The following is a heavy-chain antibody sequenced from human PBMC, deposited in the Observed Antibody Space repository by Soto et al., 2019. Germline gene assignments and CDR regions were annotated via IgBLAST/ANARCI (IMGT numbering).Heavy chain of an antibody. CDR2: INSDGSST. CDR3: AIPSSNWNGAEFDY. CDR1: GFTFSSYW. Sequence: GGSLRLSCAASGFTFSSYWMHWVRQAPGKGLVWVSRINSDGSSTSYADSVKGRFTISGDNAKNTLYLQMNSLRAEDTAVYYCAIPSSNWNGAEFDYWGQGTLVTVSS. D-gene: IGHD1-1*01. J-gene: IGHJ4*02. V-gene: IGHV3-74*01.